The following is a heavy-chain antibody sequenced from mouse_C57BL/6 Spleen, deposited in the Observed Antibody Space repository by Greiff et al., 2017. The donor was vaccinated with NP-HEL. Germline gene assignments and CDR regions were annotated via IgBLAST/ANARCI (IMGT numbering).Heavy chain of an antibody. CDR2: IHPNSGST. Sequence: QVQLQQPGAELVKPGASVNLSCKASGYPFTSYWMHWVKQRPGQGLEWIGMIHPNSGSTNCNEKFKSKATLTVNKSSSTAYKQLSSLTSEDSAVYYCARWDYDQAWFAYWGQGTLVTVSA. CDR3: ARWDYDQAWFAY. D-gene: IGHD2-4*01. V-gene: IGHV1-64*01. J-gene: IGHJ3*01. CDR1: GYPFTSYW.